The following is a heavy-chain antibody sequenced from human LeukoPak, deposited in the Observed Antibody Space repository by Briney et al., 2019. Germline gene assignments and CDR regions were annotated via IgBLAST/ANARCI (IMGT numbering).Heavy chain of an antibody. Sequence: ASVKVSCKASGYTFTSYYMHWVRQAPGQGLEWMGIINPSGGSTSYAQKFQGRVTITADKSTSTAYMELSSLRSEDTAVYYCARDLDRYCSGGSCYSGYWGQGTLVTVSS. D-gene: IGHD2-15*01. CDR2: INPSGGST. CDR1: GYTFTSYY. V-gene: IGHV1-46*01. CDR3: ARDLDRYCSGGSCYSGY. J-gene: IGHJ4*02.